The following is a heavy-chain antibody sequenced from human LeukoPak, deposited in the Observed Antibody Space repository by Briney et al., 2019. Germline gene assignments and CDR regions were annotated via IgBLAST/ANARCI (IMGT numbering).Heavy chain of an antibody. D-gene: IGHD1-7*01. J-gene: IGHJ4*02. V-gene: IGHV4-31*03. Sequence: PSETLSLTCTVSGGSISSGGYYWSWIRQHPGKGLEWIGYIYYSGSTYYNPSLKSRVTISVDTSKNQFSLKLSSVTAADTAVYYCARDRITGTTDYWGQGTLVTVSP. CDR2: IYYSGST. CDR1: GGSISSGGYY. CDR3: ARDRITGTTDY.